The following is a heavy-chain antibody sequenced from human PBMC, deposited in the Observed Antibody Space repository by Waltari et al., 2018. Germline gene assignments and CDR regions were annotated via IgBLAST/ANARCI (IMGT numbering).Heavy chain of an antibody. CDR3: ARDSPITVSGLIQDAFDI. D-gene: IGHD3-3*01. CDR1: GGSVSGHY. CDR2: CHYSAKT. Sequence: QVQLQESGPGLVKPSETLSLTCTVSGGSVSGHYWNWIRQPPGTGLEWIGYCHYSAKTIYNPSLKSRVTISVDTSKNQLSLRLTSVTAADTAVYYCARDSPITVSGLIQDAFDIWGQGTLVTVSS. V-gene: IGHV4-59*02. J-gene: IGHJ3*02.